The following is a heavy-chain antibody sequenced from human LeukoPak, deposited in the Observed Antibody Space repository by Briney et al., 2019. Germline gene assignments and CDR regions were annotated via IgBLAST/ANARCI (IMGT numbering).Heavy chain of an antibody. CDR2: IYYSGAT. J-gene: IGHJ4*02. D-gene: IGHD3-9*01. CDR1: GGSISSSSYY. CDR3: ARLLKYFDSDS. V-gene: IGHV4-39*01. Sequence: SETLSLTCTVSGGSISSSSYYWGWIRQPPGKGLEWIGSIYYSGATYHNPSLKSRITISVDTSTNQFSLKLSSVTVADTAVYYCARLLKYFDSDSWGQGTLVTVSS.